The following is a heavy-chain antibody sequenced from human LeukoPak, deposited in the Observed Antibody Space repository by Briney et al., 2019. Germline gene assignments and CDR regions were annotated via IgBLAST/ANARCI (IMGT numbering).Heavy chain of an antibody. CDR3: ARESIVVVPAAMPDYYYYGMDV. V-gene: IGHV1-69*13. J-gene: IGHJ6*02. D-gene: IGHD2-2*01. CDR2: IIPIFGTA. Sequence: GASVKVSYKASGGTFGSYAISWVRQAPGQGLEWVGGIIPIFGTANYAQKFQGRVTITADESTSTAYMELSSLRSEDTAVYYCARESIVVVPAAMPDYYYYGMDVWGQGTTVTVSS. CDR1: GGTFGSYA.